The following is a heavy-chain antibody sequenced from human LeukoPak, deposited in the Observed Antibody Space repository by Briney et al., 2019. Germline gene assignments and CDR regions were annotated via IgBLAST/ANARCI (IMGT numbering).Heavy chain of an antibody. CDR1: GYTLTAYY. CDR2: INPNSGGT. CDR3: ARDRSSSSWYSDFDY. D-gene: IGHD6-13*01. Sequence: ASLKISCKASGYTLTAYYMHCVRQAPGQGLEWMGRINPNSGGTNYAQKFQGRVTMTRDTSISTAYMELSSLRSDDTAVYYCARDRSSSSWYSDFDYWGQGTLVTVPS. V-gene: IGHV1-2*06. J-gene: IGHJ4*02.